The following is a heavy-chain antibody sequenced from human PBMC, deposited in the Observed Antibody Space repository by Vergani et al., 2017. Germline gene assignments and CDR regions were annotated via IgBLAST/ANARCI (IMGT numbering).Heavy chain of an antibody. Sequence: EVQLLESGGGLVQPGGSLRLSCATSGFTFSSYAMSWVRQAPGKGLEWVSAIGGSGAGTYYADSVKGRFTISRDNSKNTLYLQMNSLRAEDTAVYYCAKSLRAAEGYAFDIWGQGTMVTVSS. V-gene: IGHV3-23*01. CDR2: IGGSGAGT. D-gene: IGHD2-15*01. CDR3: AKSLRAAEGYAFDI. J-gene: IGHJ3*02. CDR1: GFTFSSYA.